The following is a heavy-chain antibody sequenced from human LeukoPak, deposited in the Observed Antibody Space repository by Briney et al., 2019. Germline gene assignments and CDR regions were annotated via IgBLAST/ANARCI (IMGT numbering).Heavy chain of an antibody. D-gene: IGHD3-3*01. CDR2: IYPGDSDT. J-gene: IGHJ4*02. CDR1: GYSFTNYW. Sequence: GESLKISCKGSGYSFTNYWIAWVRQMPGKGLEWMGIIYPGDSDTRYSPSFQGQVTISADKSISTAYLQWSSLKASDTAMYYCARRWEYYDFWSGYRTSYYFDYWGQGTLVTVSS. V-gene: IGHV5-51*01. CDR3: ARRWEYYDFWSGYRTSYYFDY.